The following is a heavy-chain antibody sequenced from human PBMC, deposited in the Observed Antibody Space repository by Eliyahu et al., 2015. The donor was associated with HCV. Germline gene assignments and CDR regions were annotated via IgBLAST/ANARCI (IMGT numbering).Heavy chain of an antibody. J-gene: IGHJ3*02. CDR3: TRTGTLAAFDI. V-gene: IGHV3-73*02. CDR1: GFTFRGSA. CDR2: IRSKTNDYAT. D-gene: IGHD1-1*01. Sequence: EVQLXESGGXLVQPGXSLKLSCAAXGFTFRGSAMPWVRXASGKGXQWVGRIRSKTNDYATAYAASVKGRFTISRDDSKNTAFLQMNSLKTEDTAVYYCTRTGTLAAFDIWGQGTMVTVSS.